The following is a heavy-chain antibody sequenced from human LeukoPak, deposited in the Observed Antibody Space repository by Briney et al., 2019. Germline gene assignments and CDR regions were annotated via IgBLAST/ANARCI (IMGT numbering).Heavy chain of an antibody. V-gene: IGHV3-48*04. D-gene: IGHD6-6*01. CDR2: ISSGSGTI. Sequence: PGGSLRPSCAASGFIFSSYSMHWVRQAPGKGLEWVSYISSGSGTIYYAESVKGRFTTSRDNAKNSLYLQMNSLRAEDTAVYYCARSIAGETQCWGQGTLVTVSS. CDR1: GFIFSSYS. CDR3: ARSIAGETQC. J-gene: IGHJ4*02.